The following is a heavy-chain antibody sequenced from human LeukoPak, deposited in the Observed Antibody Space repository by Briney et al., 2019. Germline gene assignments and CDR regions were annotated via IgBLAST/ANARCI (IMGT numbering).Heavy chain of an antibody. CDR2: ISGSGSDV. Sequence: GGSLRLSCAASGFTFSTFSMNWVRQTPGKGLEWVSAISGSGSDVYYADSVKGRFTISRDNAKNSLYLQMNSLRAEDTAVYYCATLLTGGPWGWGQGTLVTVSS. V-gene: IGHV3-21*01. CDR3: ATLLTGGPWG. CDR1: GFTFSTFS. J-gene: IGHJ4*02. D-gene: IGHD2-8*02.